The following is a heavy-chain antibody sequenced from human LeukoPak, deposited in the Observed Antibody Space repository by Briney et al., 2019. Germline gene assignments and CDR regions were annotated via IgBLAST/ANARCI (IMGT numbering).Heavy chain of an antibody. CDR2: ISYDGSNK. V-gene: IGHV3-30*18. J-gene: IGHJ4*02. D-gene: IGHD5-12*01. CDR1: GFTFSSYS. CDR3: AKDREWLQLQAGYFDY. Sequence: GGSLRLSCAASGFTFSSYSMNWVRQAPGKGLEWVAVISYDGSNKYYADSVKGRFTISGDNSKNTLYLQMNSLRAEDTAVYYCAKDREWLQLQAGYFDYWGQGTLVTVSS.